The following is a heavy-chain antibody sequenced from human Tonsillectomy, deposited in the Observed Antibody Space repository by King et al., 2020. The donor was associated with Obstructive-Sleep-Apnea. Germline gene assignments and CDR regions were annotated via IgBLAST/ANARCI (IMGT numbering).Heavy chain of an antibody. Sequence: VQLVESGGGVVQPGRSLRLSCAASGFTFSTYVMHWVRQAPGKGLEWVAVISYDGSNKYYADSVKGRFTISRDNSKNTLYPQLNSLRAEDTAVYYCARNYDFWSGYYQLPCYWGQGTLVTVSS. V-gene: IGHV3-30*04. CDR1: GFTFSTYV. CDR2: ISYDGSNK. CDR3: ARNYDFWSGYYQLPCY. D-gene: IGHD3-3*01. J-gene: IGHJ4*02.